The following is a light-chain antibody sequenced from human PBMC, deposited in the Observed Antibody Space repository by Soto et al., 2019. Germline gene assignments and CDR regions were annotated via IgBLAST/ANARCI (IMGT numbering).Light chain of an antibody. CDR1: QSISTW. CDR2: DAP. Sequence: DIRMTQSPSTLSASVGDRVSITCRASQSISTWLAWYQQKPGKVPKLLIYDAPSFESGVPSRFSGSGSGTEFTLTISSLQPDDFATYYCQQYNSYPFTFGPGTKVDIK. V-gene: IGKV1-5*01. J-gene: IGKJ3*01. CDR3: QQYNSYPFT.